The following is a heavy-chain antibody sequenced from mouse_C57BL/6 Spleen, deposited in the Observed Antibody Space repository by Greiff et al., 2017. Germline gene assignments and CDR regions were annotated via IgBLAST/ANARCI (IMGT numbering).Heavy chain of an antibody. J-gene: IGHJ4*01. Sequence: QVHVKQPGAELVRPGSSVKLSCKASGYTFTSYWMHWVKQRPIQGLEWIGNIDPSDSETHYNQKFKDKATFTVDKSSITAYMQLSSLTSEDSAVYYCARKGVPGAMDYWGQGTSVTVSS. CDR3: ARKGVPGAMDY. CDR1: GYTFTSYW. CDR2: IDPSDSET. D-gene: IGHD2-14*01. V-gene: IGHV1-52*01.